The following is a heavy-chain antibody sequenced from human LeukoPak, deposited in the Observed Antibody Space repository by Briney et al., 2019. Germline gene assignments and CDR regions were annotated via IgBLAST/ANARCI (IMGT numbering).Heavy chain of an antibody. CDR1: GFTVSSNY. CDR2: IYSGGST. V-gene: IGHV3-53*01. CDR3: ARIKPAPGASYFDY. J-gene: IGHJ4*02. D-gene: IGHD1-14*01. Sequence: GGSLRLSCAASGFTVSSNYMSWVRQAPGKGLEWVSVIYSGGSTYYADSVKGRFTISRDNSKNTLYLQMNSLRAEDTAVYYCARIKPAPGASYFDYWGQGTLVTVSS.